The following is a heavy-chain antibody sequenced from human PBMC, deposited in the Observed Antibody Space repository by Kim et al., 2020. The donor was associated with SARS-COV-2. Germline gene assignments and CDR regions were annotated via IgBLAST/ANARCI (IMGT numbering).Heavy chain of an antibody. CDR1: GFTFSSYA. CDR2: ISYDGSNK. D-gene: IGHD3-9*01. J-gene: IGHJ3*02. Sequence: GGSLRLSCAASGFTFSSYAMHWVRQAPGKGLEWVAVISYDGSNKYYADSVKGRFTISRDNSKNTLYLQMNSLRAEDTAVYYCARDYDIFWGVQVDAFDIWGQGTMVTVSS. CDR3: ARDYDIFWGVQVDAFDI. V-gene: IGHV3-30-3*01.